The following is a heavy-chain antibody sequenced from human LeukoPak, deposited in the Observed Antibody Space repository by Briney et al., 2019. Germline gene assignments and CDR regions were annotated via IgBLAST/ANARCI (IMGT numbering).Heavy chain of an antibody. CDR1: GFTVSSNY. V-gene: IGHV3-21*01. J-gene: IGHJ6*03. CDR3: ARAYSERYGLGYYYMDV. D-gene: IGHD1-26*01. CDR2: ISSSSIYI. Sequence: PGGSLRLSCAASGFTVSSNYMNWVRQAPGKGLEWVSSISSSSIYIYYADSVKGRFTISRDNAKKSLYLQMNSLRAEDTAVYYCARAYSERYGLGYYYMDVWGKGTAVTISS.